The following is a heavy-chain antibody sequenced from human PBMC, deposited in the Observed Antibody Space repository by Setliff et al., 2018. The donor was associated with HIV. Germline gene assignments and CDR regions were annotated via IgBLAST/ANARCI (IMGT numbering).Heavy chain of an antibody. CDR1: GYIFTDYY. CDR2: INPNSGGT. V-gene: IGHV1-2*06. D-gene: IGHD3-10*01. Sequence: ASVKVSCKASGYIFTDYYMHWVRQAPGQELGWMGRINPNSGGTNYAQKFQGRVTMTRDTSASTAYMELSSLRSEDTAVYYCAREGKFRYYYYMDVWGKGTTVTVSS. J-gene: IGHJ6*03. CDR3: AREGKFRYYYYMDV.